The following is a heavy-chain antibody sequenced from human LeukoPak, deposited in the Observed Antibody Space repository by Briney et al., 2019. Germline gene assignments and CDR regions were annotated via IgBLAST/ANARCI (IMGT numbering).Heavy chain of an antibody. J-gene: IGHJ5*02. V-gene: IGHV4-34*01. Sequence: PSGTLSLTCAVYGGSFSGHYWSWSRQPPGKGLEWIGEINHSGSTNYNPSLKSRVTISVDTSKNQFSLKLSSVTAADTAVYYCARGVVVVPAAILGNWFDPWGQGTLVTVSS. CDR2: INHSGST. CDR1: GGSFSGHY. D-gene: IGHD2-2*02. CDR3: ARGVVVVPAAILGNWFDP.